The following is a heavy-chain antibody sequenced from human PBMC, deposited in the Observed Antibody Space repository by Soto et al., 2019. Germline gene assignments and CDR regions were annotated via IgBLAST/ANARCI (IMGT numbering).Heavy chain of an antibody. J-gene: IGHJ4*02. D-gene: IGHD3-22*01. V-gene: IGHV1-69*01. CDR1: GGTFSSYA. Sequence: QVQLVQSGAEVKKPGSSVKVSCKSSGGTFSSYAISWVRQAPGQGLEWMGGVIPIFGTANYAQKFQGRVTITADESTSTAYMELSSLRSEDMAVYYCARGGALNYYDSSGYYENDYWGQGTLVTVSS. CDR2: VIPIFGTA. CDR3: ARGGALNYYDSSGYYENDY.